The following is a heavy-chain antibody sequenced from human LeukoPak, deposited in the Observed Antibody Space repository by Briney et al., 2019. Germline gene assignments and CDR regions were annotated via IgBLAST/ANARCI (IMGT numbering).Heavy chain of an antibody. Sequence: PSETLSLTCTVSGDSISSYYWSWIRQPPGKGLEWIGYISYSGSTSYNSSLKSRVTLSVDTSKNQLSLRLTSVTAADTAVYFCARHTKAVAATGPLAYWGRGTLVTVSS. J-gene: IGHJ4*02. V-gene: IGHV4-59*08. CDR1: GDSISSYY. CDR2: ISYSGST. D-gene: IGHD6-19*01. CDR3: ARHTKAVAATGPLAY.